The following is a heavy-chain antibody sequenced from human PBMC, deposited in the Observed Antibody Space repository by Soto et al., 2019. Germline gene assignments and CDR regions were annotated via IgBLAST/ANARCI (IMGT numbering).Heavy chain of an antibody. V-gene: IGHV5-51*01. Sequence: GEFLKISCKGSGYSFTSYWIGWVRQMPGKGLEWMGIIYPGDSDTRYSPSFQGQVTISADKSISTAYLQWSSLKASDTAMYYCARSSESGYDYRLSYFDYWGQGTLVTVSS. CDR3: ARSSESGYDYRLSYFDY. J-gene: IGHJ4*02. CDR2: IYPGDSDT. CDR1: GYSFTSYW. D-gene: IGHD5-12*01.